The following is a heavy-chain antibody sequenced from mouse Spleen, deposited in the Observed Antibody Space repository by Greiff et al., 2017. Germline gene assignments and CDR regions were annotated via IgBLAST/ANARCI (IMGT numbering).Heavy chain of an antibody. Sequence: DVKLVESGPELVKPGASVKISCKASGYSFTGYYMNWVKQSPEKSLEWIGEINPSTGGTTYNQKFKAKATLTVDKSSSTAYMQLKSLTSEDSAVYYCARWYDGYLFDYWGQGTTLTVSS. CDR3: ARWYDGYLFDY. D-gene: IGHD2-3*01. J-gene: IGHJ2*01. CDR1: GYSFTGYY. CDR2: INPSTGGT. V-gene: IGHV1-42*01.